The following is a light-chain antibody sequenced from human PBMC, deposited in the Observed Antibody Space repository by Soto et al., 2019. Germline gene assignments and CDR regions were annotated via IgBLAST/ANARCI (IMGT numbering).Light chain of an antibody. Sequence: QSALTQPASVSGSPGQSITISCTGTSSDVGSYNLVSWYQQHPGKAPKLMIYEGSKRPSGVSNRFSGSKSGNTASLTISGLQAEDEADYYCCSYAGSRVFGGGTKVNVL. CDR1: SSDVGSYNL. CDR2: EGS. J-gene: IGLJ3*02. CDR3: CSYAGSRV. V-gene: IGLV2-23*01.